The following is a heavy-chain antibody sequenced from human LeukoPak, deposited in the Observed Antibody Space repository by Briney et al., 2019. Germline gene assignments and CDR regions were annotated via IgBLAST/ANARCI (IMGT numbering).Heavy chain of an antibody. Sequence: GGSLRLSCAASGFTFSSYGMNWVRQAPGKGLEWVGVVWYDRSNKYYGDSVKGRFTISRDNSKNMLYLEMNSLRAEDTAVYYCARDYGGNSYYFDYWGQGTLVTVSS. J-gene: IGHJ4*02. V-gene: IGHV3-33*01. D-gene: IGHD4-23*01. CDR1: GFTFSSYG. CDR2: VWYDRSNK. CDR3: ARDYGGNSYYFDY.